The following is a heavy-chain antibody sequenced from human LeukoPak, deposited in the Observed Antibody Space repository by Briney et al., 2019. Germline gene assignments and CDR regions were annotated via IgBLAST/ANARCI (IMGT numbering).Heavy chain of an antibody. CDR1: GNTFTNYG. Sequence: ASVTVSCKASGNTFTNYGIIWVRQAPGQGLEWMGWISGYNGNTNYARKLQGRVTMTTDTSTSTAYMELRSLRSDDTAVYYCARGGSNYGSGGYRKFDPWGQGTLVTVSP. V-gene: IGHV1-18*04. D-gene: IGHD3-10*01. J-gene: IGHJ5*02. CDR3: ARGGSNYGSGGYRKFDP. CDR2: ISGYNGNT.